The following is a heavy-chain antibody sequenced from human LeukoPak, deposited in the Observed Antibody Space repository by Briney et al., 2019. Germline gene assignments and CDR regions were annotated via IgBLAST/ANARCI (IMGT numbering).Heavy chain of an antibody. CDR2: MHPNNGDT. D-gene: IGHD2-2*01. CDR3: ARELIVLEPAARRYNYYMDV. Sequence: ASVKVSCKASGYTFTSYNINWVRQAPGQGLEWMAWMHPNNGDTGYAQQFQDRVTVTSNTSISTAYMELRSLTSADTAVYYCARELIVLEPAARRYNYYMDVWGIGTTVSVSS. V-gene: IGHV1-8*03. J-gene: IGHJ6*03. CDR1: GYTFTSYN.